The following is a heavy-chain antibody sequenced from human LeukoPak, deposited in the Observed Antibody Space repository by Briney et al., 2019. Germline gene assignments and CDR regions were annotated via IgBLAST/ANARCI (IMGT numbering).Heavy chain of an antibody. CDR1: GFTFSSYG. Sequence: GGSLRLSCAASGFTFSSYGMHWVRQAPGKGLEWVAVIWYDGSNKYYADSVKGRFTISRDNSKNTLYLQMNSLRAEDMAVYYCARNHCGGDCYPNDYWGQGTLVTVSS. CDR2: IWYDGSNK. J-gene: IGHJ4*02. CDR3: ARNHCGGDCYPNDY. V-gene: IGHV3-33*01. D-gene: IGHD2-21*02.